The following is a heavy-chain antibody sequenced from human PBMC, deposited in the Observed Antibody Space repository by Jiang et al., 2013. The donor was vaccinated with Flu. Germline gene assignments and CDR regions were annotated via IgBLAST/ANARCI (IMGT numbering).Heavy chain of an antibody. Sequence: QSGSELKKPGASVKVSCKASGYTFTSYAMNWVRQAPGQRLEWMGWINTNTGNPTYAQGFTGRFVFSLDTSVSTAYLQICSLKAEDTAVYYCARVGTIIVLMVYAIGGVGYYGMDVWGKGTTVTVSS. CDR1: GYTFTSYA. CDR2: INTNTGNP. J-gene: IGHJ6*04. D-gene: IGHD2-8*01. CDR3: ARVGTIIVLMVYAIGGVGYYGMDV. V-gene: IGHV7-4-1*01.